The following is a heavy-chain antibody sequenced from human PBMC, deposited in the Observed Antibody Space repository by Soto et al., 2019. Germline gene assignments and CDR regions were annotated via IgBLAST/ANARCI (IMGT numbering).Heavy chain of an antibody. CDR3: ARARSNTAMVTVGSYFDY. V-gene: IGHV4-34*01. J-gene: IGHJ4*02. CDR2: INHSGST. Sequence: QVQLQQWGAGLLKPSETLSLTCAVYGGSFSGYYWSWIRQPPGKGLEWIGEINHSGSTNYNPSLKSRVTISVDTSKNQFSLKLSSVTAADTAVYYCARARSNTAMVTVGSYFDYWGQGTLVTVSS. CDR1: GGSFSGYY. D-gene: IGHD5-18*01.